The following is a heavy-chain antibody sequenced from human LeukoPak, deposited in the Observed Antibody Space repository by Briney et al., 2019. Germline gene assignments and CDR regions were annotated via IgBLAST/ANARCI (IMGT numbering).Heavy chain of an antibody. CDR3: ARHLSGITGYTYGRGIDY. J-gene: IGHJ4*02. D-gene: IGHD5-18*01. CDR2: ISYDGSNK. Sequence: GRSLRLSCAASGFTFSSYAMHWVRQAPGKGLEWVAVISYDGSNKYYADSVKGRFTISRDNSKNTLYLQMNSLGAEDTAVYYCARHLSGITGYTYGRGIDYWGQGTLLTVSS. CDR1: GFTFSSYA. V-gene: IGHV3-30*04.